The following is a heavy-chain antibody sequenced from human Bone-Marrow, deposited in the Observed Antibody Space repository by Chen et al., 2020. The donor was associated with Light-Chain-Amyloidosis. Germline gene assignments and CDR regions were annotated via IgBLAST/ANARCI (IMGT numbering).Heavy chain of an antibody. D-gene: IGHD3-9*01. J-gene: IGHJ3*02. CDR3: AKDISYDDILPGYPADAFDI. CDR2: ISGSGCRR. V-gene: IGHV3-23*04. Sequence: EVQLVESGGGLLQRGGSLRISCAASGFAFRSYAMSWVRQAPGKGLVWVSTISGSGCRRYSGASLKGPLTISRDTSKNALFLQMNSLSAEDTAVYYCAKDISYDDILPGYPADAFDIWGQGTMVTVSS. CDR1: GFAFRSYA.